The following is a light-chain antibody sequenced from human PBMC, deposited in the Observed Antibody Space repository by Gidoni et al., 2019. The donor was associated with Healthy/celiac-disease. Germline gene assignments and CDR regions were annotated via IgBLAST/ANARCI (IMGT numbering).Light chain of an antibody. CDR1: SSNSGAGYA. CDR2: DNT. CDR3: QTYDDSLSWV. Sequence: QSVPTQPPSVSGAPGQRVTIPCTGSSSNSGAGYAVHWYQQLPGTAPKVVIYDNTDRPSGVPDRFSASKSGTSASLAITGLPAEDEADYYCQTYDDSLSWVFGGGTKVTVL. V-gene: IGLV1-40*01. J-gene: IGLJ3*02.